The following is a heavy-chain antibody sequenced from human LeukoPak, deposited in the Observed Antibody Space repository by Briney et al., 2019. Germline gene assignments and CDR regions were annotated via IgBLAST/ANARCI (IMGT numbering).Heavy chain of an antibody. CDR2: IYGSGSS. D-gene: IGHD3-22*01. V-gene: IGHV4-4*07. J-gene: IGHJ6*03. CDR3: ARCLNTYYYDNSGYSPEHYYMDV. CDR1: GGSISRYY. Sequence: SETLSLTCTVSGGSISRYYWSWIRQPAGEGLEWIGRIYGSGSSNYNPSLKSRVTMSVDMSKNQFSLKLSSVTAADTAVYYCARCLNTYYYDNSGYSPEHYYMDVWGKGTTVIVSS.